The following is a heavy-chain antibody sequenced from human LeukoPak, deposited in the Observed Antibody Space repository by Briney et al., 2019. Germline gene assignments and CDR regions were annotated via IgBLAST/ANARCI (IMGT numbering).Heavy chain of an antibody. Sequence: GGSLSPACPPAGLSLGSICMRCVRPAPGKWRGWDSAISGIGGSTYYADSVKGRFTISRDNSKNTLYLQMNRLRAEDTAVYYCAKVIDGGMVSLDYWGQGTLVTISS. D-gene: IGHD5-18*01. V-gene: IGHV3-23*01. CDR1: GLSLGSIC. J-gene: IGHJ4*02. CDR2: ISGIGGST. CDR3: AKVIDGGMVSLDY.